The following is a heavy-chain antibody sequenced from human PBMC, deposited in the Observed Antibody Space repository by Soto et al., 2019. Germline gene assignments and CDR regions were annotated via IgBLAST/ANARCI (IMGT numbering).Heavy chain of an antibody. V-gene: IGHV3-7*01. Sequence: EVQLVESGGGLVQPGGSLRLSCVVSGFTFNTYWMTWIRQAPGKGMEWVANINEDGNKQNYVDSVRGLFTISRDNAKTSLYLQMNSLRVENTAVYYCATRAGAPADWGQGTLVTVSS. D-gene: IGHD6-25*01. CDR3: ATRAGAPAD. CDR2: INEDGNKQ. CDR1: GFTFNTYW. J-gene: IGHJ4*02.